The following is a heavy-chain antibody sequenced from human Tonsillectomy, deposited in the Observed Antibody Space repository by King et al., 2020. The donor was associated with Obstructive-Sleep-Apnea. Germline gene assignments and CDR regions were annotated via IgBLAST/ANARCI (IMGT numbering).Heavy chain of an antibody. Sequence: VQLVESGGGVVQPGRSLRLSCAASGFAFSFYTMYWVRQAPGKGLEWVALISYDGTENYYGDSVKGRFTISRHNYKDILYLQMNSLRGEDSAVYFCARDNFNDNSVCYAMDVWGQGTTVTVSS. CDR2: ISYDGTEN. V-gene: IGHV3-30*04. J-gene: IGHJ6*02. D-gene: IGHD1-1*01. CDR3: ARDNFNDNSVCYAMDV. CDR1: GFAFSFYT.